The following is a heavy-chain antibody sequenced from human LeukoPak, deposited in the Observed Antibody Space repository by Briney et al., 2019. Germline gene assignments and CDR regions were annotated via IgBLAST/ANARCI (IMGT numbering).Heavy chain of an antibody. Sequence: GASVKVSCKASGYTFTSYTINWVRQAPGQGLEWMGIINPSGGSTSYAQKFQGRVTVTSDTSTSTVFMELNSLRSEDTAVYYCARAYASSSPFDYWGQGTLVTVSS. CDR2: INPSGGST. D-gene: IGHD6-6*01. CDR1: GYTFTSYT. J-gene: IGHJ4*02. V-gene: IGHV1-46*01. CDR3: ARAYASSSPFDY.